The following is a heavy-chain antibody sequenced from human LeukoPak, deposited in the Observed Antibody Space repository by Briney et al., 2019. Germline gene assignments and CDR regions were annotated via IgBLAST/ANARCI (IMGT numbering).Heavy chain of an antibody. CDR2: ISAYNGNT. CDR1: GYTFTSYG. V-gene: IGHV1-18*01. D-gene: IGHD4-17*01. J-gene: IGHJ4*02. CDR3: ARDRSTVTNYYFDY. Sequence: ASVKVSCKASGYTFTSYGISWVRQAPGQGLEWMGWISAYNGNTNYAQKLQGRVTMTTDTSTSTAYMELRSLRSDDTAVYYCARDRSTVTNYYFDYWGQGTLVTVSS.